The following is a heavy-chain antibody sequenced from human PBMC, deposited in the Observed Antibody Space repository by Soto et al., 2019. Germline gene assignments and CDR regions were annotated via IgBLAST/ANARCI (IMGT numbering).Heavy chain of an antibody. D-gene: IGHD2-2*01. V-gene: IGHV3-11*06. Sequence: GGSLRLSCAASGFTFSDYYMSWIRQAPGKGLEWVSYISSSSSYTNYADSVKGRFTISRDNAKNSLYLQMNSLRAEDTAVYYCATSEICGGSSTSCYEYHFDYWGQGTLVTVSS. J-gene: IGHJ4*02. CDR2: ISSSSSYT. CDR1: GFTFSDYY. CDR3: ATSEICGGSSTSCYEYHFDY.